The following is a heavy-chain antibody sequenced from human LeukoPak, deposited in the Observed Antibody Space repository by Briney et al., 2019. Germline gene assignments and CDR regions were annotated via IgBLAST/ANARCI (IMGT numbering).Heavy chain of an antibody. CDR2: VVHSGST. CDR1: GGSLSSNKW. D-gene: IGHD1-26*01. J-gene: IGHJ4*02. Sequence: PSETLSLTCAVSGGSLSSNKWWSWLRQAPGKGLEWLGEVVHSGSTNYNPSLKSRVTISVDKSKNQFSLKLSSVTAADTAVYYCARGGRAVSKPNRTKGVSGSYRAWSYYFDYWGQGTLVTVSS. V-gene: IGHV4-4*02. CDR3: ARGGRAVSKPNRTKGVSGSYRAWSYYFDY.